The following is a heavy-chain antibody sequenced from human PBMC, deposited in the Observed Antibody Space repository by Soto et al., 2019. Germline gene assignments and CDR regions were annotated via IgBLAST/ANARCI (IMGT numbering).Heavy chain of an antibody. D-gene: IGHD5-18*01. CDR3: ARDLGYSYGHTKPFDY. V-gene: IGHV3-30*03. J-gene: IGHJ4*02. CDR2: ISYDGSNK. CDR1: GFTFSSYG. Sequence: PGGSLRLSCAASGFTFSSYGMHWVRQAPGKGLEWVAVISYDGSNKYYADSVKGRFTISGDNSKNTLYLQMNSLRAEDTAVYYCARDLGYSYGHTKPFDYWGQGTLVTVSS.